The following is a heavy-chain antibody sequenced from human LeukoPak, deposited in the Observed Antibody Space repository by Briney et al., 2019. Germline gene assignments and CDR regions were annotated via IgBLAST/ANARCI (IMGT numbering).Heavy chain of an antibody. D-gene: IGHD6-19*01. CDR1: GYTFTSYG. CDR3: AATQQWLPQYFDY. V-gene: IGHV1-69*04. J-gene: IGHJ4*02. CDR2: IIPTLGIA. Sequence: SVKVSCKASGYTFTSYGISWVRQAPGQGLEWMGRIIPTLGIANYAQKFQGRVTITADKSTSTAYMELSSLRSEDTAVYYCAATQQWLPQYFDYWGQGTLVTVSS.